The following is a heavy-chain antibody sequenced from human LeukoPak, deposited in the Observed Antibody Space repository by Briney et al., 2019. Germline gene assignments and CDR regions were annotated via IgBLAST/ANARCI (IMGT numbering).Heavy chain of an antibody. D-gene: IGHD4-11*01. J-gene: IGHJ4*02. CDR1: GFTFSSYA. Sequence: PGGSLRLSCAASGFTFSSYAMSWVRQAPGKGLEWVSVIYSGGSTYYADSVKGRFTISRDNSKNTLYLQMNSLRAEDTAVYYCARWGDYTQIFDYWGQGTLVTVSS. V-gene: IGHV3-53*01. CDR2: IYSGGST. CDR3: ARWGDYTQIFDY.